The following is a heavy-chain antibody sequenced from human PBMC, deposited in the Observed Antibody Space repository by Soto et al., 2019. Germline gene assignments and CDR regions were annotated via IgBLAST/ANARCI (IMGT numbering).Heavy chain of an antibody. Sequence: ASVKVSCKASGYTFTGHYIHWVRQAPEQGPEWMGEIGPESGATRYAQKFQGRVTMTRDMSITTVYVELNNLSPDDTAVYYCGRGRSGQIGVFYWGQGTPVTVSS. D-gene: IGHD5-12*01. V-gene: IGHV1-2*02. J-gene: IGHJ4*02. CDR3: GRGRSGQIGVFY. CDR1: GYTFTGHY. CDR2: IGPESGAT.